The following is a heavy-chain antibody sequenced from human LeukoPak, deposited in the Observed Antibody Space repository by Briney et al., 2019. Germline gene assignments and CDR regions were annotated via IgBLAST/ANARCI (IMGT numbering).Heavy chain of an antibody. CDR2: MNPNSGNT. CDR3: TREGDFWDFHI. V-gene: IGHV1-8*03. D-gene: IGHD3-3*01. Sequence: ASVRVSCKASGYTFTNYDINWVRQAPGQGLEWLGWMNPNSGNTGYAQTFQGRVTLTRDTSINTAYMELSSLRSEDTAIYYCTREGDFWDFHIRGQGTMVTVSS. CDR1: GYTFTNYD. J-gene: IGHJ3*02.